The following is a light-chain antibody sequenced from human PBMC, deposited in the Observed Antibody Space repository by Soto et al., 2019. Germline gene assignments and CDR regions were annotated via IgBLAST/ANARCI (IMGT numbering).Light chain of an antibody. CDR1: QSVSSN. Sequence: EIVMTQSPATLSVSPGERATLSCRASQSVSSNLAWYQQKPGQAPRLLIYGASTRAAGITARFSGSGSGTEFTLTISRLQSEYFAVYFCQHYSNWPPWTFGQGTKVEIK. V-gene: IGKV3-15*01. J-gene: IGKJ1*01. CDR3: QHYSNWPPWT. CDR2: GAS.